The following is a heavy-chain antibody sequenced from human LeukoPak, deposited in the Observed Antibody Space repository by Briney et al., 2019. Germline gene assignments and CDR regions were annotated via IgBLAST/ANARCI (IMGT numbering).Heavy chain of an antibody. CDR1: VFTFSSYA. CDR3: YYYDSSGYSDFDS. D-gene: IGHD3-22*01. J-gene: IGHJ4*02. V-gene: IGHV3-23*01. CDR2: ISGSGGST. Sequence: GGSLRLSCAASVFTFSSYAMSWVRQAPGKGLEWVSAISGSGGSTYYADSVKGRFTISRDNSKNTLYLQMNSLRAEDTAVYYPYYYDSSGYSDFDSWGQGTLVTVSS.